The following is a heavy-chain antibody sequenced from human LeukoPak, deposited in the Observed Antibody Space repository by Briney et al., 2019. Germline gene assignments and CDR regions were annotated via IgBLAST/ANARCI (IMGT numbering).Heavy chain of an antibody. CDR3: ERTPIFRDDFDF. Sequence: GGSLRLSCAGSGFTFTSYWMTWVRQAPGKGLEWVANIKQDGSEKYYVDSVKGRFTISRDNAKNSLYLQMSSLRAEDTAVYYCERTPIFRDDFDFWGQGTLVTVSS. V-gene: IGHV3-7*03. D-gene: IGHD3-9*01. CDR2: IKQDGSEK. J-gene: IGHJ4*02. CDR1: GFTFTSYW.